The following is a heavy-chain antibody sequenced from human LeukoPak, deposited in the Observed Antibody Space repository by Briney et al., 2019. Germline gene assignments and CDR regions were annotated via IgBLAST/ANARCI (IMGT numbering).Heavy chain of an antibody. CDR1: GFTFSGYD. J-gene: IGHJ4*02. CDR2: TSSSSSTI. V-gene: IGHV3-48*04. Sequence: PGGSLRLSCAASGFTFSGYDMSWVRQAPGKGLEWVSYTSSSSSTIYYADSVKSRFTISRDNAENSLYLQMSSLRAEDTAVYYYARRYYGSATYRLPYDYWGQGTLVTVSS. CDR3: ARRYYGSATYRLPYDY. D-gene: IGHD3-22*01.